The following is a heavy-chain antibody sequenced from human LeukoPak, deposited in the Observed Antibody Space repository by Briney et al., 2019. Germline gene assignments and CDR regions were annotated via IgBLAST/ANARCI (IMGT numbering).Heavy chain of an antibody. CDR1: GYTLTGYY. Sequence: ASVKASCKASGYTLTGYYMHWVRQAPGKGLEWMGWINPNSGGTNYAQKSQGRVPMTRHTSISTAYMELSRLRSVDTPVYYCASEYCSSTSCSIFDPWGQGTLVTVSS. D-gene: IGHD2-2*01. J-gene: IGHJ5*02. V-gene: IGHV1-2*02. CDR2: INPNSGGT. CDR3: ASEYCSSTSCSIFDP.